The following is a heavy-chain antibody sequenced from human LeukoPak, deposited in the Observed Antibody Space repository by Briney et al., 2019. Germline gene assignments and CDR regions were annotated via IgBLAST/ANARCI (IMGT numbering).Heavy chain of an antibody. V-gene: IGHV7-4-1*02. CDR1: GGTFSSYA. D-gene: IGHD3-10*01. CDR2: INTNTGNP. CDR3: ARALYYYGSGNEIGENWFDP. Sequence: ASVKVSCKASGGTFSSYAISWVRQAPGQGLEWMGWINTNTGNPTYAQGFTGRFVFSLDTSVSTAYLQISSLKAEDTAVYYCARALYYYGSGNEIGENWFDPWGQGTLVTVSS. J-gene: IGHJ5*02.